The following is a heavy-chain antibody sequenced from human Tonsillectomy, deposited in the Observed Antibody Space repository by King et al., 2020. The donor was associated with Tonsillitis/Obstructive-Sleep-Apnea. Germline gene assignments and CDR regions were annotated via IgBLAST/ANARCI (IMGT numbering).Heavy chain of an antibody. CDR1: GYTFTYYG. D-gene: IGHD6-13*01. J-gene: IGHJ6*02. CDR3: ARDHYSSSWSAHGYYYGMDV. Sequence: QLVQSGAEVKKPRASVRVSCKASGYTFTYYGISWVRQAPGQGLEWMGWISAYNGDTNYAQKLQGRVNVTTDTSTGTAYMDLRSLRSDDTAVYYCARDHYSSSWSAHGYYYGMDVWGQGTTITVSS. V-gene: IGHV1-18*01. CDR2: ISAYNGDT.